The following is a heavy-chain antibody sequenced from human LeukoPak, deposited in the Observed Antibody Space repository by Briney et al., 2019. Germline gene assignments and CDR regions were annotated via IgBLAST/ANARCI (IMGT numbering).Heavy chain of an antibody. D-gene: IGHD4-17*01. V-gene: IGHV1-18*01. CDR1: GYTFTSSG. J-gene: IGHJ4*02. CDR2: RSAYNGNT. Sequence: ASLKVSCKASGYTFTSSGISWVRHAPGHGLEWRGWRSAYNGNTNYAKKLQGRVTMTTDTSTRTGYMELRSLRSDDTAVYYCARGAQFYGSSYYFDYWGQGTLVTVSS. CDR3: ARGAQFYGSSYYFDY.